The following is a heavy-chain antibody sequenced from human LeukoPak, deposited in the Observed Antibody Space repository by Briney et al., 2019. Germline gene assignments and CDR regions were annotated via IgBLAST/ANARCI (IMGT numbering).Heavy chain of an antibody. J-gene: IGHJ5*02. CDR2: IWGGGSRI. CDR1: GYTFRNHG. V-gene: IGHV3-33*01. Sequence: GGSLRLSCATSGYTFRNHGVHWVRQASGKGLEWVAVIWGGGSRIYYADSVKGRFTISRDNAKNSLYLQMNSLRAEDTAVYYCARVRDSSGWYWFDPWGQGTLVTVSS. CDR3: ARVRDSSGWYWFDP. D-gene: IGHD6-19*01.